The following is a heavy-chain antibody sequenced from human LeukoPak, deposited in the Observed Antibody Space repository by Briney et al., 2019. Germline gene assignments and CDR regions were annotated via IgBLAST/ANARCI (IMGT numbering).Heavy chain of an antibody. CDR3: ASPRGFSYGYFDN. V-gene: IGHV4-39*01. J-gene: IGHJ4*02. D-gene: IGHD5-18*01. Sequence: SETLSLTCTVSGGSISSSNAYWGWIRQPPGKGLEWIGSIYYSKNTYYNPSLKSRVTISADTSKNQFSPTLGSVSATDTAVYYCASPRGFSYGYFDNWGQGTLVTVSS. CDR1: GGSISSSNAY. CDR2: IYYSKNT.